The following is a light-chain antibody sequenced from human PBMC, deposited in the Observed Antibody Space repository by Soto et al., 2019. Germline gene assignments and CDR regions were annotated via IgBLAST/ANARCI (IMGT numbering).Light chain of an antibody. Sequence: IVLTQSPGTLSLSPGERATVYCRVSQSVSRASLAWYHQRPGQAPRLLIHGASTRATGIPARFSGSGSGTEFTLTISSLQSEDFAVYYCQQYYTWPLTFGGGTKVDIK. J-gene: IGKJ4*01. CDR2: GAS. CDR3: QQYYTWPLT. V-gene: IGKV3-15*01. CDR1: QSVSRA.